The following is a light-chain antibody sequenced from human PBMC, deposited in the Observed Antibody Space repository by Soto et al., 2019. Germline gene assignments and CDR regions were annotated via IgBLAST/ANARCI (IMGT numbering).Light chain of an antibody. J-gene: IGKJ2*01. CDR3: QQYTSYLYT. V-gene: IGKV1-5*01. Sequence: DIQMTQSPSTLSASVGDRVTITCRASQSISSWLAWYQQKPGKAPKLLIYDASSLESGVPSRFSDSGSGTEFTLTISSLQPDDFATYYCQQYTSYLYTFGQGTKLEIK. CDR1: QSISSW. CDR2: DAS.